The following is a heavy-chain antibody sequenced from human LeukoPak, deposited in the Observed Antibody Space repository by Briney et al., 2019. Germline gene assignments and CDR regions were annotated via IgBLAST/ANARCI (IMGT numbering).Heavy chain of an antibody. J-gene: IGHJ4*02. CDR2: IRSSGDAI. V-gene: IGHV3-48*01. CDR3: AKSQDGGRLFHFDY. Sequence: GGSLRLSCAASGFTFSRYTMNWVRQAPGKGLEWVSYIRSSGDAIYYADSVKGRFTISRDNSKNTLYLQMNSLRAEDTAVYFCAKSQDGGRLFHFDYWGQGTLVTVSS. CDR1: GFTFSRYT. D-gene: IGHD1-26*01.